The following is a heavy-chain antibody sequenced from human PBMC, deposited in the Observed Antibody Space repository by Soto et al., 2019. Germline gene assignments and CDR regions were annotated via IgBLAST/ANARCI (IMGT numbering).Heavy chain of an antibody. CDR2: IYNSGST. Sequence: SGTLSLTCTVSGGSVSSGNLYWSWIRQPPGKGLEWIRYIYNSGSTDYNPSRTSRVSISVDTSKKQFSLNLSSVTTADTAMYLFASGSSDSDYIDSWGQGTLVTFSS. J-gene: IGHJ4*02. CDR1: GGSVSSGNLY. CDR3: ASGSSDSDYIDS. D-gene: IGHD6-13*01. V-gene: IGHV4-61*01.